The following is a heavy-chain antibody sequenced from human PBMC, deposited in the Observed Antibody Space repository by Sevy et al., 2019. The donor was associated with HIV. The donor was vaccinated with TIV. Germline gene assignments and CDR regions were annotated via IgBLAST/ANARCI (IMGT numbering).Heavy chain of an antibody. CDR3: AKEEHDILTGYFWSGNAYGMDV. CDR1: GFTFSSYA. J-gene: IGHJ6*02. D-gene: IGHD3-9*01. CDR2: ISGSGGST. Sequence: GGSLRLSCAASGFTFSSYAMSWVRQAPGKGLEWVSAISGSGGSTYYADSVKGRFTISRDNSKNTLYLQMNSLRAEDTAVYYCAKEEHDILTGYFWSGNAYGMDVWGQGTTVTVSS. V-gene: IGHV3-23*01.